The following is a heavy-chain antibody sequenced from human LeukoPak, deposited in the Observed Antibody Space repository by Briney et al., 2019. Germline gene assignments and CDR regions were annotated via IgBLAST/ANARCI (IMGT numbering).Heavy chain of an antibody. CDR2: INSDGSST. V-gene: IGHV3-74*01. J-gene: IGHJ6*02. CDR3: FQSGGMDI. Sequence: GGSLRLSCAASGFTFSSYAMSWVRQAPGKGLVWVSRINSDGSSTNYADSVKGRFTISRDNAKNTLYLQMNSLRAEDTAVYFCFQSGGMDIWGQGTTVTVSS. CDR1: GFTFSSYA.